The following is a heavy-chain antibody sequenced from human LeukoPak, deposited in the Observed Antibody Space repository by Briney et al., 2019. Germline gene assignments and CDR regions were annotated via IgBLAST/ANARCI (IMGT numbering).Heavy chain of an antibody. CDR3: ARGSGYYYD. D-gene: IGHD3-22*01. CDR2: IYSGGRT. CDR1: GFTVSSNY. Sequence: GGSLRLSCAASGFTVSSNYMSWVRQAPGKGLEWVSIIYSGGRTYYADSVKGRFTISRDNSKNTLYVQMNSLRDEDTTVYYCARGSGYYYDWGQGTLVTVSS. V-gene: IGHV3-66*01. J-gene: IGHJ4*02.